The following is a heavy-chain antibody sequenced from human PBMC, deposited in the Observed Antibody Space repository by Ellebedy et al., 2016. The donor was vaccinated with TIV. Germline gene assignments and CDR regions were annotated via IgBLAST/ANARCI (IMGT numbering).Heavy chain of an antibody. Sequence: ASVKVSCXASGYTITDYYLHWVRQAPGQGLEWIGWVNPNSGYTGYAQMFQGRVTMTRNTSINTAYMELRSLRSDDTAVYYCGTPMVGDFSYYYMDVWGKGTTVTVSS. CDR1: GYTITDYY. CDR2: VNPNSGYT. V-gene: IGHV1-8*01. D-gene: IGHD5-18*01. J-gene: IGHJ6*03. CDR3: GTPMVGDFSYYYMDV.